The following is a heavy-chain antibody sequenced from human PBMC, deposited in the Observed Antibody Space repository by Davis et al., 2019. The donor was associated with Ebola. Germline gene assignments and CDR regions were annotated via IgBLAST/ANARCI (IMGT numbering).Heavy chain of an antibody. Sequence: HSQTLSLTCAISGDSVSTAGWNWIRQSPSRALACLVRTYYNSKWYNDYAVSVKSRITINPDTSKNQFSLQLNSVIPEDTALYYCARGWFRAGMDVWGEGTTVTVSS. J-gene: IGHJ6*01. CDR1: GDSVSTAG. CDR2: TYYNSKWYN. V-gene: IGHV6-1*01. D-gene: IGHD3-10*01. CDR3: ARGWFRAGMDV.